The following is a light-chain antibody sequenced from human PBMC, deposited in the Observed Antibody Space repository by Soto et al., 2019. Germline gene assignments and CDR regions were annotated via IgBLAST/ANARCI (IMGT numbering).Light chain of an antibody. Sequence: EIVMTQSPATLSVSPGESATLSCRASLPVSSNLAWYRQIPGQAPTLLIYRVSTRATDIPARFSGSGSGTEFTLTISRLQSEDFAVYYCQKYNNWPYTFGPGTKLEIK. V-gene: IGKV3-15*01. CDR1: LPVSSN. CDR2: RVS. CDR3: QKYNNWPYT. J-gene: IGKJ2*01.